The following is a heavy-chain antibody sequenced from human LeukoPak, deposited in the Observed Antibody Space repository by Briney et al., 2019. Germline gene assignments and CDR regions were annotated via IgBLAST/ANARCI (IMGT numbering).Heavy chain of an antibody. J-gene: IGHJ4*02. CDR1: GYTFTSYY. CDR2: INPSGGST. D-gene: IGHD1-26*01. CDR3: ARDSGGSYWFDSEEQLFDY. V-gene: IGHV1-46*01. Sequence: ASVKVSCTASGYTFTSYYMHWVRQAPGQGLEWMGIINPSGGSTSYAQKFQGRVTMTRDTSTSTVYMELSSLRSEDTAVYYCARDSGGSYWFDSEEQLFDYWGQGTLVTVSS.